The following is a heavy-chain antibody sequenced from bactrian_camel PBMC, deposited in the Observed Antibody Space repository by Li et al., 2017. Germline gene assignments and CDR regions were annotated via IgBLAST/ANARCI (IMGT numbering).Heavy chain of an antibody. Sequence: HVQLVESGGGSVQAGGSLRLSCASSIYKCSSYCMGWFRQAPGTEREWVASFASDGSTAYADSVKGRFTISQDNAKNTLTLQMNNLKPEDTAMYYCVADPSVFPVCRIGVMRMDYRGQGTQVTVS. J-gene: IGHJ4*01. CDR3: VADPSVFPVCRIGVMRMDY. D-gene: IGHD1*01. CDR1: IYKCSSYC. V-gene: IGHV3S53*01. CDR2: FASDGST.